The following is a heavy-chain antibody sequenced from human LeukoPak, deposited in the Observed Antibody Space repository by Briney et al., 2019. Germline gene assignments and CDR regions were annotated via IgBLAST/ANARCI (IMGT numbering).Heavy chain of an antibody. Sequence: GGSLRLSCAASGFTFDDYAMHWVRQAPGKGLEWVANIKQDGSEKYYVDSVKGRFTISRDNAKNSLYLQLNSLRAEDTAVYYCARGNIGPDYWGQGTLVTVSS. CDR2: IKQDGSEK. D-gene: IGHD2/OR15-2a*01. V-gene: IGHV3-7*01. J-gene: IGHJ4*02. CDR1: GFTFDDYA. CDR3: ARGNIGPDY.